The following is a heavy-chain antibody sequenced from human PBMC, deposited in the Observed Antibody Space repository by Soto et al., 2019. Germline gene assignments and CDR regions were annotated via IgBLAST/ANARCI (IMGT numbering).Heavy chain of an antibody. J-gene: IGHJ4*02. CDR2: ISGSGGST. V-gene: IGHV3-23*01. Sequence: GGSLRLSCAASGFTFSSYAMSWVRQAPGKGLEWVSAISGSGGSTYYADSVKGRFTISRDNSKNTLYLQMNSLRAEDTAVYYCAKDDIYGDYFSPSTFFDYWGQGTLVTVSS. CDR1: GFTFSSYA. D-gene: IGHD4-17*01. CDR3: AKDDIYGDYFSPSTFFDY.